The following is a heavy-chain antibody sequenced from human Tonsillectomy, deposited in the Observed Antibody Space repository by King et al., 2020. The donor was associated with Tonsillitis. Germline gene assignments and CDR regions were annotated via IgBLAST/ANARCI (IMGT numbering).Heavy chain of an antibody. Sequence: VQLVESGGGLVQPGGSLRLSCAASGFTFSSYAMHWVRQAPGKGLEYVSVISSNGDSTYYADSVKGRFTISRDNSKNSLYLPLSSLRAEDTAVYYCVKEPSGWYAHWGQGTLVTVSS. CDR2: ISSNGDST. D-gene: IGHD3-3*01. CDR3: VKEPSGWYAH. CDR1: GFTFSSYA. V-gene: IGHV3-64D*06. J-gene: IGHJ5*02.